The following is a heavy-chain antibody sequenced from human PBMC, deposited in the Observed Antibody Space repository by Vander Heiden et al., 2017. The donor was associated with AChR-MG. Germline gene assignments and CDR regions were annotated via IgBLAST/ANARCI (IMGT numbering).Heavy chain of an antibody. Sequence: EVQLVESGGGLVKPGGSLRLSCAASGFPFSSYSMNWVRQAPGKGLEWVSSISSSSSYIYYADSVKGRFTISRDNAKNSLYLQMNSLRAEDTAVYYCARDRDGAVAGPPHFDYWGQGTLVTVSS. D-gene: IGHD6-19*01. CDR2: ISSSSSYI. J-gene: IGHJ4*02. CDR3: ARDRDGAVAGPPHFDY. CDR1: GFPFSSYS. V-gene: IGHV3-21*01.